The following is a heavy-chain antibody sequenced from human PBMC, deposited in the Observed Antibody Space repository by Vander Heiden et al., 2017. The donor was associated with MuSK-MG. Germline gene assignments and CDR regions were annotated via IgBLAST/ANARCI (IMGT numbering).Heavy chain of an antibody. CDR1: GYTLTEVP. D-gene: IGHD5-12*01. CDR3: ATVDFEWLRPRTYYFDY. V-gene: IGHV1-24*01. Sequence: QVQLVQAGAEVKKPGASAKVSCKVSGYTLTEVPMHWVRPAPGTGLEWMVGFDPEDGETIYAQKFQGRVTMTEDTSTDTAYMELSSLRSEDTAVYYCATVDFEWLRPRTYYFDYWGQGTLVTVSS. J-gene: IGHJ4*02. CDR2: FDPEDGET.